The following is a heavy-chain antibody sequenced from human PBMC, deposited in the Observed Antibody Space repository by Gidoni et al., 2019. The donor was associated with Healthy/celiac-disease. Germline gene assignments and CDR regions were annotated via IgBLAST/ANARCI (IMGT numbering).Heavy chain of an antibody. CDR1: GFTFSSYD. CDR2: IGTAGDT. J-gene: IGHJ3*02. CDR3: ARSGQVDAFDI. V-gene: IGHV3-13*04. D-gene: IGHD7-27*01. Sequence: EVQLVESGGGLVQPGGSLRLPCAASGFTFSSYDMHWVRQATGKGLEWVSAIGTAGDTYYPGSVKGRFTISRENAKNSLYLQMNSLRAGDTAVYYCARSGQVDAFDIWGQGTMVTVSS.